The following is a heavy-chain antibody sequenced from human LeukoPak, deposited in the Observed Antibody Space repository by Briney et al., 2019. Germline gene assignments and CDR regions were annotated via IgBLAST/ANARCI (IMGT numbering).Heavy chain of an antibody. V-gene: IGHV3-23*01. CDR3: AKGGYRGDCTTRSCQNWFDP. J-gene: IGHJ5*02. CDR2: ISGSGGST. CDR1: AFGFNIYA. Sequence: PGGSLRLSCAASAFGFNIYAMSWVRQAPGKGLEWVSVISGSGGSTDYADSVKGRFTISRDNSNNTLYLQMNSLRAEDTAVYYCAKGGYRGDCTTRSCQNWFDPWGQGTLVIVSS. D-gene: IGHD2-8*01.